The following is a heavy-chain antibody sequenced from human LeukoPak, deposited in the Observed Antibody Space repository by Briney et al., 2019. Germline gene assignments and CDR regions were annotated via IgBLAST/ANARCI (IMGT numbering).Heavy chain of an antibody. D-gene: IGHD6-19*01. J-gene: IGHJ1*01. CDR3: ARARGWYGYFQH. CDR2: INHSGST. Sequence: PSETLSLTCAVYGGSFSGYYWSWIRQPPGKGLEWIGEINHSGSTNYNPSLKSRVTISVDTSKNQFSLKLSSVTAADTAVYYCARARGWYGYFQHWGQGTLVTVSS. CDR1: GGSFSGYY. V-gene: IGHV4-34*01.